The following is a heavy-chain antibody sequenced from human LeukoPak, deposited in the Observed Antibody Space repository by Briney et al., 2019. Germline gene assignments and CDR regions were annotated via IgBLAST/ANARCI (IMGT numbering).Heavy chain of an antibody. D-gene: IGHD1/OR15-1a*01. CDR1: GGSISSYY. CDR2: IYYSGST. V-gene: IGHV4-59*08. CDR3: ARRNSNSYCYYFLDV. Sequence: PSETLSLTCTVSGGSISSYYWSWIRQPPGKGLEWIGYIYYSGSTNYNPSLKSRLCISVDTSKNQFSLQLTSVTAADTAVYYCARRNSNSYCYYFLDVWGKGTTVTVSS. J-gene: IGHJ6*03.